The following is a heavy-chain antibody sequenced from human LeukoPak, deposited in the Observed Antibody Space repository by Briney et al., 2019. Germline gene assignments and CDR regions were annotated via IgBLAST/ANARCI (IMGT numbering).Heavy chain of an antibody. CDR1: GFTFRSHA. V-gene: IGHV3-23*01. D-gene: IGHD2-21*01. Sequence: GGSLRLSCVGPGFTFRSHAMSWVRQAPEKGLEFVSGIYENGGTTYYADSVKGRFSISRDNSKNTLYLQMDSLRGEDTAVYYCAKDFRIGYSAHFDYWGQGALVTVSS. CDR2: IYENGGTT. CDR3: AKDFRIGYSAHFDY. J-gene: IGHJ4*02.